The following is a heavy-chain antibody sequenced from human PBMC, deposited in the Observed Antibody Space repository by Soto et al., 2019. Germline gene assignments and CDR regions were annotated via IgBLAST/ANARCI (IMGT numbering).Heavy chain of an antibody. D-gene: IGHD3-10*01. J-gene: IGHJ6*02. V-gene: IGHV4-34*01. Sequence: SETLSLTCAVYGGSFSGYYWSWIRQPPGKGLEWIGEINHSGSTNYNPSLKSRVTISVDTSKNQFSLKLSSVTAADTAVYYCARRSHLYGSGSYRSYYYGMDVWGQGTPVTVYS. CDR1: GGSFSGYY. CDR3: ARRSHLYGSGSYRSYYYGMDV. CDR2: INHSGST.